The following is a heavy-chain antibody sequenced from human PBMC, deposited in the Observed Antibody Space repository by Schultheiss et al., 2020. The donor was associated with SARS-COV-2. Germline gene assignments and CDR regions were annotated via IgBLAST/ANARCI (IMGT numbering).Heavy chain of an antibody. CDR2: LHSGDKT. V-gene: IGHV3-53*01. D-gene: IGHD3-22*01. J-gene: IGHJ4*02. Sequence: GGSLRLSCAASGFTFSSYWMSWVRQAPGKGLEWVSLLHSGDKTYYADSVKGRFTISRDNSKNTLYLQMNSLRAEDTAVYYCARGGYYYDSSGSPDYWGQGTLVTVSS. CDR3: ARGGYYYDSSGSPDY. CDR1: GFTFSSYW.